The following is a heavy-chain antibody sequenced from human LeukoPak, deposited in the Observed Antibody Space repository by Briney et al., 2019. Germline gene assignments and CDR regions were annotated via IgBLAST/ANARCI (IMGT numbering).Heavy chain of an antibody. J-gene: IGHJ6*03. Sequence: GGSLRLSCAASGSTFDDYGMSWVRQAPGKGLEWVSGINWNGGSTGYADSVKGRFTISRDNAKNSLYLQMNSLRAEGTALYYCARSGNYYYYMDVWGKGTTVTVSS. D-gene: IGHD1-14*01. CDR2: INWNGGST. V-gene: IGHV3-20*04. CDR3: ARSGNYYYYMDV. CDR1: GSTFDDYG.